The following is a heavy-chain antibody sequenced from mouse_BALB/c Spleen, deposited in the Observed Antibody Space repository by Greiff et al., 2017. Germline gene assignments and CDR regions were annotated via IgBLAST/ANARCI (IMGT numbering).Heavy chain of an antibody. D-gene: IGHD2-3*01. Sequence: VQLQQSGPGLVKPSQTVSLTCTVTGISITTGNYRWSWIRQFPGNKLEWIGYIYYSGTITYNPSLTSRTTITRDTSKNQFFLEMNSLTAEDTATYYCARIDGYYSLFAYWGQGTLVTVSA. V-gene: IGHV3-5*02. J-gene: IGHJ3*01. CDR1: GISITTGNYR. CDR2: IYYSGTI. CDR3: ARIDGYYSLFAY.